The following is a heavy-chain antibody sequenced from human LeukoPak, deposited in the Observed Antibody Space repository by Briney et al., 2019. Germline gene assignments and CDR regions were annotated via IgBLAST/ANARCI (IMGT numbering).Heavy chain of an antibody. J-gene: IGHJ4*02. CDR2: ISSSSSYI. V-gene: IGHV3-21*01. D-gene: IGHD3-16*01. Sequence: GGSLRLSCAASGFTFSSYSMNWVRQAPGKGLELVSSISSSSSYIYYADSVKGRFTISRDNAKNSLYLQMNSLRAEDTAVYYCARDDLGYFDYWGQGTLVTVSS. CDR3: ARDDLGYFDY. CDR1: GFTFSSYS.